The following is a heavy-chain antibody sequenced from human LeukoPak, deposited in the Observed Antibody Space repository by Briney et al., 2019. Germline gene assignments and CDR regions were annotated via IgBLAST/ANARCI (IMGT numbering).Heavy chain of an antibody. CDR1: GGSISSYY. D-gene: IGHD3-10*01. CDR3: ARRVRGVIKDAFDI. CDR2: IYYSGST. Sequence: SETLSLTCTVSGGSISSYYWSWIRQPPGKGLEWIGYIYYSGSTNYNPSLKSRVTISVNTSKNQFSLKLSSVTAADTAVYYCARRVRGVIKDAFDIWGQGTMVTVSS. J-gene: IGHJ3*02. V-gene: IGHV4-59*12.